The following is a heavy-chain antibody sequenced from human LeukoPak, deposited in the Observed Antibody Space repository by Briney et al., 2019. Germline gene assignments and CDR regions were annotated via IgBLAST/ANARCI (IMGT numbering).Heavy chain of an antibody. CDR3: ARADVLRFLEWLFYDAFDI. D-gene: IGHD3-3*01. V-gene: IGHV1-8*01. CDR1: GYTFTSYD. Sequence: ASVKVSCKASGYTFTSYDINWVRQATGQGLEWMGWMNPNSGNTGYAQKFQGRVTITRNTSISTAYMELSSLRSEDTAVYYCARADVLRFLEWLFYDAFDIWGQGTMVTVSS. CDR2: MNPNSGNT. J-gene: IGHJ3*02.